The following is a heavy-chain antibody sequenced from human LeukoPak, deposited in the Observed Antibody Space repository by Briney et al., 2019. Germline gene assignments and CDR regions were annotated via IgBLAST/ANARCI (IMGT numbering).Heavy chain of an antibody. CDR2: INPNSGGT. D-gene: IGHD3-22*01. CDR3: ARGAMYYYDRRQMDV. Sequence: ASVKVSCKASGYTFTDYYMHWVRQAPGQGLEWMGWINPNSGGTKYAQKFQGRVTMTRDTSISTAYMELSGLRSDDTAVYYCARGAMYYYDRRQMDVWGKGTMVTVSS. CDR1: GYTFTDYY. V-gene: IGHV1-2*02. J-gene: IGHJ6*04.